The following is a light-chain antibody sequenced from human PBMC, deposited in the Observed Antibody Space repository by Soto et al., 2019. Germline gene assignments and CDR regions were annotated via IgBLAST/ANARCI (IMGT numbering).Light chain of an antibody. Sequence: PGERVTLSCRASQSVSSSYLTWYQQKPGQAPRLLIYGASTRATSIPARFSGSGSGTDFTLTISSLQPEDFAVYYCQQYYNLPPVFTFGPGTKVDIK. J-gene: IGKJ3*01. CDR1: QSVSSSY. CDR3: QQYYNLPPVFT. CDR2: GAS. V-gene: IGKV3D-7*01.